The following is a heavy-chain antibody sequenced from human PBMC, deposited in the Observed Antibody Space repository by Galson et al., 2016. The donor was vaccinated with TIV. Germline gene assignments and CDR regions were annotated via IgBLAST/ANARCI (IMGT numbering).Heavy chain of an antibody. V-gene: IGHV1-8*02. CDR1: GYTFINYE. Sequence: SVKVSCKAAGYTFINYEINWVRQDAGQGLEWMGWMNPNSGNRAYAQKFKGRVTMTRDTSTSTAYMELSTLTSEDTAIYYCARGLGSSGSDYWGQGTLVTVST. D-gene: IGHD3-22*01. J-gene: IGHJ4*02. CDR3: ARGLGSSGSDY. CDR2: MNPNSGNR.